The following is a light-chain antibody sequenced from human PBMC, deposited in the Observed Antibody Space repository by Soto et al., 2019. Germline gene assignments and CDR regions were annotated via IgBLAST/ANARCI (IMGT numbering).Light chain of an antibody. CDR1: QSVRSA. V-gene: IGKV3-15*01. J-gene: IGKJ5*01. CDR3: QQYNDWPIT. CDR2: DAS. Sequence: EIVMTQSPATLSVSAGQRATLSCRASQSVRSALAWYQQKPGQAPRLLIYDASSRATGVPARFSGSGSGTDFTLTISSLQSEDFAVYHCQQYNDWPITFGQGTRLEIK.